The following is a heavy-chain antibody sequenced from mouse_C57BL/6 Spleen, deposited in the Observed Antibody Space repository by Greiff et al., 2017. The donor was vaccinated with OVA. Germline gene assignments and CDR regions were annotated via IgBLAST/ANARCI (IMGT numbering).Heavy chain of an antibody. Sequence: QVHVKQSGAELVKPGASVKISCKASGYAFSSYWMNWVKQRPGKGLEWIGQIYPGDGDTNYNGKFKGKATLTADKSSSTAYMQLSSLTSEDSAVYFCANGAQVDYWGQGTSVTVSS. J-gene: IGHJ4*01. CDR3: ANGAQVDY. CDR1: GYAFSSYW. V-gene: IGHV1-80*01. CDR2: IYPGDGDT.